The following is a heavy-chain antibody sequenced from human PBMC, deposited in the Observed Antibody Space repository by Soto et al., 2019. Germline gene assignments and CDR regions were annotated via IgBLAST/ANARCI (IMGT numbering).Heavy chain of an antibody. CDR3: ARRYSSAFDI. CDR1: GGSISSYY. J-gene: IGHJ3*02. D-gene: IGHD6-13*01. Sequence: QVQLQESGPGLVKPSETLSLTCTVSGGSISSYYWSWIRQPPGKGLEWIGYIYYSGSTNYNPSHKGRVTVSVDTSKNQFSLKLSSVTAADTAVYYCARRYSSAFDIWGQGTMVTVSS. V-gene: IGHV4-59*08. CDR2: IYYSGST.